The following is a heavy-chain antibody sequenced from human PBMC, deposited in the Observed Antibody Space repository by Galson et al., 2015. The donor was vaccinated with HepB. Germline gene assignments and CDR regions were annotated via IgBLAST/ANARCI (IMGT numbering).Heavy chain of an antibody. Sequence: QLQLQESGSGLVKPSQTLSLTCTVSGGSISSSSYYWGWIRQPPGKGLEWIGSIYYSGSTYYNPSLKSRVTISVDTSKNQFSLKLSSVTAADTAVYYCARGDSSGYTAPPTDAFDIWGQGTMVTVSS. D-gene: IGHD3-22*01. V-gene: IGHV4-39*07. CDR3: ARGDSSGYTAPPTDAFDI. CDR2: IYYSGST. CDR1: GGSISSSSYY. J-gene: IGHJ3*02.